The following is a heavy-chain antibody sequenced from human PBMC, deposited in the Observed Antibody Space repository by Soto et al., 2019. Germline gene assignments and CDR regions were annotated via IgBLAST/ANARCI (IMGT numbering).Heavy chain of an antibody. J-gene: IGHJ4*02. CDR2: INPSGGST. CDR3: ARAYYGSGSYMYYFDY. Sequence: ASVKVSCKAPGYTFTSYYMHWVRQAPGQGLEWMGIINPSGGSTSYAQKFQGRVTMTRDTSTSTVYMELSSLRSEDTAVYYCARAYYGSGSYMYYFDYWGQGTLVTVSS. V-gene: IGHV1-46*01. D-gene: IGHD3-10*01. CDR1: GYTFTSYY.